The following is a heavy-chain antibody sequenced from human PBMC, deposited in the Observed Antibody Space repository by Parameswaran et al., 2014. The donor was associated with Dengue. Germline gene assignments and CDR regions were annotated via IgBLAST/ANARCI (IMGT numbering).Heavy chain of an antibody. Sequence: WIRQPPGKGLEWVGFIRSKAYGGTTEYAASVKGRFTISRDDSKSIAYLQMNSLKTEDTAVYYCTRRDYWGQGTLVTVSS. V-gene: IGHV3-49*02. CDR3: TRRDY. J-gene: IGHJ4*02. CDR2: IRSKAYGGTT.